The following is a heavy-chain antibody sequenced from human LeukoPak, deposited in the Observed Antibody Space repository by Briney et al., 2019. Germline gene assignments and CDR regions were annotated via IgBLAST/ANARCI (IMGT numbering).Heavy chain of an antibody. D-gene: IGHD3-22*01. CDR3: ARGFTYYYDSSGYYALYGMDV. CDR1: GYTFTTNG. Sequence: SVKVSCKASGYTFTTNGISWVRQAPGQGLGWMGGIIPIFGTANYAQKFQGRITITADESTSTAYMELSSLRSENTAVYYCARGFTYYYDSSGYYALYGMDVWGQGTTVTVSS. CDR2: IIPIFGTA. J-gene: IGHJ6*02. V-gene: IGHV1-69*13.